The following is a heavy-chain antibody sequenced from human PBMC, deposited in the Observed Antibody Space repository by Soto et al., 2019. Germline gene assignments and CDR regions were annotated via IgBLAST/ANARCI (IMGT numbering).Heavy chain of an antibody. CDR2: IIPIFGTA. V-gene: IGHV1-69*13. CDR1: GGTFSSYA. Sequence: ASVKVSCKASGGTFSSYAISWVRQAPGQGLEWMGGIIPIFGTANYAQKFQGRVTITADESTSTAYMELSSLRSEDTAVYYCARGRVMTTVTNLYYYYGMDGWGQGTTVTVAS. J-gene: IGHJ6*02. D-gene: IGHD4-17*01. CDR3: ARGRVMTTVTNLYYYYGMDG.